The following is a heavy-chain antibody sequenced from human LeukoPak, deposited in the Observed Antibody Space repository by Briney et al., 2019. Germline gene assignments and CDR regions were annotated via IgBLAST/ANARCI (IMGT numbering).Heavy chain of an antibody. CDR2: INHSGST. V-gene: IGHV4-34*01. CDR3: RSSSSSGFDY. Sequence: SETLSLTCAVYGGSFSGYYWSWIRQPPGKGREWIGEINHSGSTNYNPSLKSRVTISVDTSKNQFSLKLSSVTAADTAVYYCRSSSSSGFDYWGQGTLVTVSS. J-gene: IGHJ4*02. CDR1: GGSFSGYY. D-gene: IGHD6-6*01.